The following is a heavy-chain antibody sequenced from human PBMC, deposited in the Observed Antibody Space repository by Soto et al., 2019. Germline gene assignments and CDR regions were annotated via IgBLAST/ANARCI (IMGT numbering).Heavy chain of an antibody. V-gene: IGHV1-18*01. CDR1: GYTFTRYG. J-gene: IGHJ6*02. CDR3: AKNGQPPYYYYGMDV. D-gene: IGHD2-8*01. Sequence: GSVKVCCKASGYTFTRYGISWVRQAPGQGLEWMGWISGYNGDTNYAQKFQGRVTMTVDTSTTTAFMELTSLTSDDRAVYYCAKNGQPPYYYYGMDVWGQGTTVTVSS. CDR2: ISGYNGDT.